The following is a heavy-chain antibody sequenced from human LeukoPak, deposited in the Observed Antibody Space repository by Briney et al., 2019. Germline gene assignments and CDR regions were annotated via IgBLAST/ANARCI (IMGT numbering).Heavy chain of an antibody. D-gene: IGHD5-18*01. CDR2: ISSSSSYI. J-gene: IGHJ4*02. CDR1: GFTCSSYS. V-gene: IGHV3-21*01. Sequence: GGSLRLSCAASGFTCSSYSMNWVRQAPGKGLEWVSSISSSSSYIYYADSVKGRFTISRDNAKNSLYLQMNSLRAEDTAVYYCARDPRGYSYGHGDYWGQGTLVTVSS. CDR3: ARDPRGYSYGHGDY.